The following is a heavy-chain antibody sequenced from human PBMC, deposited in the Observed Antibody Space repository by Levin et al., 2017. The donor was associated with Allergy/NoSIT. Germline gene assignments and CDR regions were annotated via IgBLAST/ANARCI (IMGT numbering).Heavy chain of an antibody. CDR2: IYHNGAT. J-gene: IGHJ2*01. Sequence: GSLRLSCTVSGAYISYDHWWIWVRQSPGKGLEWIGEIYHNGATNYNPSLKSRVSMSMEKSKKQFSLRLNSVTAADTAIYYGARDVYSGSGGFGEGKWYFDLWGRGTLVTVSS. CDR3: ARDVYSGSGGFGEGKWYFDL. CDR1: GAYISYDHW. V-gene: IGHV4-4*02. D-gene: IGHD3-10*01.